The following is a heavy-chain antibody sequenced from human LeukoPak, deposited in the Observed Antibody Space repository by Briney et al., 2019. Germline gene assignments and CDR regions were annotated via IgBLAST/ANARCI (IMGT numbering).Heavy chain of an antibody. CDR2: INTNTGNP. V-gene: IGHV7-4-1*02. CDR3: ARAGYSSGHKSYYFDY. J-gene: IGHJ4*02. D-gene: IGHD6-19*01. Sequence: GASVKVSCKASGYTFTNYAMNWVRQAPGQGLEWMGWINTNTGNPTYAQDFTGRFVFSLDTSVSTAYLQISSLKAEDTAVYYCARAGYSSGHKSYYFDYWGQGTLVTVSS. CDR1: GYTFTNYA.